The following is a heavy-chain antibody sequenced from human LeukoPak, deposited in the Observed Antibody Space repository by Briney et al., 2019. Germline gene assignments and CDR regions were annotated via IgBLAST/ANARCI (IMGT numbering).Heavy chain of an antibody. CDR1: GGSISSYY. CDR2: IYYSGST. V-gene: IGHV4-59*08. Sequence: PSETLSLTRTVSGGSISSYYWSWIRQPPGKGLEWIGYIYYSGSTNYNPSLKSRVTISVDTSKNQFSLKLSSVTAADTAVYYCARLSRDGYNWGPFDYWGQGTLVTVSS. D-gene: IGHD5-24*01. CDR3: ARLSRDGYNWGPFDY. J-gene: IGHJ4*02.